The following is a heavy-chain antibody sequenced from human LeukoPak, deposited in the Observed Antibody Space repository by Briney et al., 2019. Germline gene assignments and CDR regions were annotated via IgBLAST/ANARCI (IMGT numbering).Heavy chain of an antibody. J-gene: IGHJ1*01. CDR1: GFTFSSYA. CDR2: ISSNGGST. V-gene: IGHV3-64D*06. D-gene: IGHD6-13*01. Sequence: GGSLRLSCSASGFTFSSYAMHWVRQAPGKGLEYVSAISSNGGSTYYADSVKGRFTISRDNSKSTLYLQMSSLRAEDTAVYYCVTIAAAGTFQHWGQGTLVTVSS. CDR3: VTIAAAGTFQH.